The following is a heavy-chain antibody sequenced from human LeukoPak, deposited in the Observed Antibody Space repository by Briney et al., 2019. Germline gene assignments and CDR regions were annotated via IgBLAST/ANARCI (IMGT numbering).Heavy chain of an antibody. D-gene: IGHD3-3*01. CDR3: ARGVRYYDFWSGYPTNYYYYYYMDV. J-gene: IGHJ6*03. Sequence: SETLSLTCAVYGGSFSGYYWSWIRQPPGKGLEWIGEINHSGSTNYNPSLKSRVTISVDTSKNQFSLKLSSVTAADTAVYYCARGVRYYDFWSGYPTNYYYYYYMDVWGKGTTVTVSS. CDR1: GGSFSGYY. CDR2: INHSGST. V-gene: IGHV4-34*01.